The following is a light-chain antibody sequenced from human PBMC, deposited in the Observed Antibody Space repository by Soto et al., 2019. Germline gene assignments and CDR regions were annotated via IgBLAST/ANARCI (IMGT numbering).Light chain of an antibody. CDR1: QGIRTD. J-gene: IGKJ4*01. Sequence: AIQMTQSPSSLSASVGDRVTITCRASQGIRTDLGWYQQKPGKAPKLLIYAASSLQSGVPSRFSGSGSGTYFNLTISSLHPEDFATYYCLQDYNYPHTFGGGTKVEIK. CDR3: LQDYNYPHT. CDR2: AAS. V-gene: IGKV1-6*01.